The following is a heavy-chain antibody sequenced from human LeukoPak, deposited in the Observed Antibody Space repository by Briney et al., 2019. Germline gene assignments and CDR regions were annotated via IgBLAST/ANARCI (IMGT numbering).Heavy chain of an antibody. CDR2: IYYSGST. J-gene: IGHJ4*02. CDR1: GGSFSGYY. V-gene: IGHV4-34*01. Sequence: SSETLSLTCAVYGGSFSGYYWSWIRHPPGKGLEWIGTIYYSGSTYYNPSLKSRVTISVDTSKNQFSLKLSSVTAADTAVYYCARARGSSWFHIDYWGQGTLVTVSS. CDR3: ARARGSSWFHIDY. D-gene: IGHD6-13*01.